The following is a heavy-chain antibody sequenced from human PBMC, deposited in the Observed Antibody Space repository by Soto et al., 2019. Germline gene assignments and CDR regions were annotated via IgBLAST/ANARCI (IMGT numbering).Heavy chain of an antibody. CDR1: GFTFSDYY. CDR2: ISSSGSTI. V-gene: IGHV3-11*01. D-gene: IGHD2-15*01. Sequence: QVQLVESGGGLAKPGGSLRLPVAASGFTFSDYYMSWIGQAPGKGREWVSYISSSGSTIYYADSVKGRFTISRDNAKNSLYLQMNSLRAEDTAVYYCARDRLGGGSRTLNWFDPWGQGTLVTVSS. J-gene: IGHJ5*02. CDR3: ARDRLGGGSRTLNWFDP.